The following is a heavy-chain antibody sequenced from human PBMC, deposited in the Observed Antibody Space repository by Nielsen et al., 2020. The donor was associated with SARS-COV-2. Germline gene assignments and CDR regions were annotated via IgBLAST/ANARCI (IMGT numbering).Heavy chain of an antibody. D-gene: IGHD6-13*01. Sequence: SETLSLTCTVSGGSISSSSYYWGRIRQPPGKGLEWIGSIYYSGSTNYNPSLKSRVTISVDTSKNQFSLKLSSVTAADTAVYYCARINSSSWSWSAYVDYWGQGTLVTVSS. V-gene: IGHV4-39*07. CDR3: ARINSSSWSWSAYVDY. CDR2: IYYSGST. J-gene: IGHJ4*02. CDR1: GGSISSSSYY.